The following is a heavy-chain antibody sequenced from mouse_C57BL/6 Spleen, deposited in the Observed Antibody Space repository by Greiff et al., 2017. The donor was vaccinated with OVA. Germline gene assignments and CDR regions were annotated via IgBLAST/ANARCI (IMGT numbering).Heavy chain of an antibody. CDR3: AREGDYGYSWFAY. CDR2: INPNNGGT. D-gene: IGHD2-2*01. Sequence: EVQLQQSGPELVKPGASVKISCKASGYTFTDYYMNWVEQSHGKSLEWIGDINPNNGGTSYNQKFKGKATLTVDKSSSTAYMELRSLTSEDSAVYYCAREGDYGYSWFAYWGQGTLVTVSA. J-gene: IGHJ3*01. CDR1: GYTFTDYY. V-gene: IGHV1-26*01.